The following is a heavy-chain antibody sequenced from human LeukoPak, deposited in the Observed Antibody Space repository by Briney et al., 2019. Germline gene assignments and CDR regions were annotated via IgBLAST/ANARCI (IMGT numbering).Heavy chain of an antibody. CDR2: IYYSGST. D-gene: IGHD6-13*01. J-gene: IGHJ4*02. CDR1: GGSISSSSYY. V-gene: IGHV4-39*02. CDR3: ARDRIAAGSFDY. Sequence: SETLSLTCSVSGGSISSSSYYWGWIRQPPGKGLEWIGSIYYSGSTYYNPSLESRVTISVDTSKNQFSLKLSSVTAADTAVYYCARDRIAAGSFDYWGQGTLVTVSS.